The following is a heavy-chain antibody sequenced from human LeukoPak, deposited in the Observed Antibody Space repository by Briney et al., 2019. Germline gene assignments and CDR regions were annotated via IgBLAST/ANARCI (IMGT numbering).Heavy chain of an antibody. CDR2: ISSSNTYI. D-gene: IGHD2-15*01. V-gene: IGHV3-21*01. Sequence: NPGGSLRLSCAASGFTFSSYNMNWVRQAPGKGLEWVSSISSSNTYIYYTDSVKGRFTVSRDNAKNSLYLQMDSLRAEDTAIYYCAREWPRGGKYCDCWGQGTLVTVSS. CDR3: AREWPRGGKYCDC. J-gene: IGHJ4*02. CDR1: GFTFSSYN.